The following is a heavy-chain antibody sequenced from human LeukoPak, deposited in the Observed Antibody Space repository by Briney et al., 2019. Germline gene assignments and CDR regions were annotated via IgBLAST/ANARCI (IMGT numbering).Heavy chain of an antibody. V-gene: IGHV3-23*01. Sequence: GGSLRLSCAASGFTFSSYAMSWVRQAPGKGLEWVSAISGSGGSTYYADSVKGRFTISRDNSKNTLYLQMNSLRAEDTAVYYCARDPGYCSSTSCYPIFDYWGQGTLVTVSS. CDR1: GFTFSSYA. CDR3: ARDPGYCSSTSCYPIFDY. J-gene: IGHJ4*02. D-gene: IGHD2-2*01. CDR2: ISGSGGST.